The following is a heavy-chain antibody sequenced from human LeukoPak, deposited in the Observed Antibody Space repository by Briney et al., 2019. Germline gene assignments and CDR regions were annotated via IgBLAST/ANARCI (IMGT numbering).Heavy chain of an antibody. CDR2: IKTDGSQI. CDR3: AKDLRDYDILTGYSEPFDY. V-gene: IGHV3-7*01. J-gene: IGHJ4*02. Sequence: GGSLRLSCVASGFTFSSYWMTWVRQAPGKGLEWVANIKTDGSQIYYVDSVKGRFTISRDNSKNTLYLQMNSLRAEDTAVYYCAKDLRDYDILTGYSEPFDYWGQGTLVTVSS. D-gene: IGHD3-9*01. CDR1: GFTFSSYW.